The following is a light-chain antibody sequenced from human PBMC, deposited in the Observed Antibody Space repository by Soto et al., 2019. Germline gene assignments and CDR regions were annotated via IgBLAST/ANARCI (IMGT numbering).Light chain of an antibody. V-gene: IGKV1-6*01. CDR3: LQDFTYPLT. J-gene: IGKJ4*01. CDR1: QDIRNE. Sequence: AIQMTQYPSSLSASVGERVTITCRASQDIRNELAWYQQKPGKAPNLLIYAVSNLQSGVPSRFSGSGSGTDFTLTISSLQPEDFATYYCLQDFTYPLTFGGGTKVAIK. CDR2: AVS.